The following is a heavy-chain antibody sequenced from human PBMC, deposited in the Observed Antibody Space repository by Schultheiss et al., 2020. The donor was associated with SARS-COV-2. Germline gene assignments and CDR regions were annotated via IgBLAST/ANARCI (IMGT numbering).Heavy chain of an antibody. CDR1: GFTFSSYS. D-gene: IGHD3-10*01. V-gene: IGHV3-48*02. CDR2: ISSSSSTI. J-gene: IGHJ6*02. Sequence: SCAASGFTFSSYSMNWVRQAPGKGLEWVSYISSSSSTIYYADSVKGRFTISRDNAKNSLYLQMNSLRDEDTAVYYCARDPSFGGVDGEDVWGQGTTVTVSS. CDR3: ARDPSFGGVDGEDV.